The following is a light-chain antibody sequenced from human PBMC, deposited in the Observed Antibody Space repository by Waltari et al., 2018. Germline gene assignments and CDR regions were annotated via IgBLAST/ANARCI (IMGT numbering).Light chain of an antibody. CDR3: SSYTSSTRKV. Sequence: QSALTQPASVSGSPGQSITISCTGTSSDVCGYNFLSWYQQHPGKAPKLIIYEVSNRPSGVSNRFSGSKSGNTASLTISGLQAEDEADYYCSSYTSSTRKVFGGGTKLTVL. CDR1: SSDVCGYNF. V-gene: IGLV2-14*01. J-gene: IGLJ2*01. CDR2: EVS.